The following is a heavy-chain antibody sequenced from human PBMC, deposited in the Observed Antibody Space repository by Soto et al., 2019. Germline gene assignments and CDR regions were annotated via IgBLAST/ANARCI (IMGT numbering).Heavy chain of an antibody. V-gene: IGHV1-69*02. J-gene: IGHJ3*02. CDR1: GGTFSSYT. D-gene: IGHD3-10*01. Sequence: QVQLVQSGAEVKKPGSSVKVSCKASGGTFSSYTISWVRQAPGQGLEWMGRIIPILNIANYAQKFQARVTITADKSTSTAYMELSSLRSEDTAVDYCASGYGSGKDAFDIWGQGTMVTVSS. CDR3: ASGYGSGKDAFDI. CDR2: IIPILNIA.